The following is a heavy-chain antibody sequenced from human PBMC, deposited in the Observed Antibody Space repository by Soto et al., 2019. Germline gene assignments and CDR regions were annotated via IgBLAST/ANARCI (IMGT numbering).Heavy chain of an antibody. D-gene: IGHD3-16*01. CDR2: IKSKTDGGTT. CDR1: GFTFSNAW. CDR3: TTDRGIMITFGGEPFDY. J-gene: IGHJ4*02. V-gene: IGHV3-15*01. Sequence: PWGSLRLSCAASGFTFSNAWMSWVRQAPGKGLEWVGRIKSKTDGGTTDYAAPVKGRFTISRDDSKNTLYLQMNSLKTEDTAVYYCTTDRGIMITFGGEPFDYWGQGTLVTVSS.